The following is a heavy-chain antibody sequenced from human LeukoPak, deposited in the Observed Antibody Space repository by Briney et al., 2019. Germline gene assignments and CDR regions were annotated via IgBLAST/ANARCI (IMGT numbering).Heavy chain of an antibody. D-gene: IGHD3-10*01. CDR1: GFTLSSYG. CDR3: AKDHRFGELLPDY. CDR2: ISYDGSNK. V-gene: IGHV3-30*18. Sequence: PGRPLRLSCAAWGFTLSSYGMHWVRQAPGKGLEGVAVISYDGSNKYYAGSVKGRFTISKDNSKNTLDLQMNSLRAEDTAVYYCAKDHRFGELLPDYWGQGTLVTVSS. J-gene: IGHJ4*02.